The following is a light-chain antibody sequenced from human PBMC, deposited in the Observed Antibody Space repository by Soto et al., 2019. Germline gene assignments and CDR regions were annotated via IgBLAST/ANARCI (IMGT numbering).Light chain of an antibody. Sequence: QSVLTQPPSASGTPGQRVTISCSGSSSNIGSNTVNWYQQLPGTAPRLLIYTNSQRPSGVPDRFSGSKSGTSASLAISGLQSEDEADYYCAAWDGSLNGDVFGTGTKVTVL. J-gene: IGLJ1*01. CDR1: SSNIGSNT. CDR3: AAWDGSLNGDV. CDR2: TNS. V-gene: IGLV1-44*01.